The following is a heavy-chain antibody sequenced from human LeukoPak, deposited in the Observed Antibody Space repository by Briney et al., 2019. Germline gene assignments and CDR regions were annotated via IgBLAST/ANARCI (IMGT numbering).Heavy chain of an antibody. CDR3: ARDQGYSSSGFDY. J-gene: IGHJ4*02. V-gene: IGHV4-4*02. CDR1: GGSITSSDW. CDR2: IYHSGST. Sequence: SETLSLTCAVSGGSITSSDWWSWVRQPPGKGLEWIGEIYHSGSTNYNPSLKSRVTISVDTSKNQFSLKLSSVTAADTAVYYCARDQGYSSSGFDYWGQGTLVTVSS. D-gene: IGHD6-6*01.